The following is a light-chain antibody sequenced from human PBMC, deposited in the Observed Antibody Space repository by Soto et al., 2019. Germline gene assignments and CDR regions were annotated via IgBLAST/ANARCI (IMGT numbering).Light chain of an antibody. V-gene: IGKV1-39*01. CDR3: QLSYSTPPT. CDR2: TAS. CDR1: QSISSY. Sequence: DIQMTQSPSSLSASVGDRVTITCRASQSISSYLNWYRQKRGKAPNLLISTASSLQSGVPSRFSGSGSGTDFTLTISSPQPEDSATYYCQLSYSTPPTFGRGTKVDIK. J-gene: IGKJ2*01.